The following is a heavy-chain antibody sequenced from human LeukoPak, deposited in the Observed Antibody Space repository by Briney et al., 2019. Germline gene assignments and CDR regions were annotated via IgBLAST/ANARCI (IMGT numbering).Heavy chain of an antibody. CDR3: ARLGPAYGSGSYQWFDP. J-gene: IGHJ5*02. V-gene: IGHV4-34*01. CDR2: INRSGST. CDR1: GGSFSGYY. Sequence: PSETLSLTCAVYGGSFSGYYWSWIRQPPGKGLEWIGEINRSGSTNYNPSLKSRVTISVDTSKNQFSLKLSSVTAADTAVYYCARLGPAYGSGSYQWFDPWGQGTLVTVSS. D-gene: IGHD3-10*01.